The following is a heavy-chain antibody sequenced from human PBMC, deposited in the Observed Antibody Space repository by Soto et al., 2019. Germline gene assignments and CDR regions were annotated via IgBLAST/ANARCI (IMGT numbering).Heavy chain of an antibody. CDR3: VRDTSSGWHLKDH. V-gene: IGHV3-9*01. Sequence: EVDLVESGGGLAQPGRSLRLSCVASGFTFDDHGMHWVRQIPGRGLEWVSGISWYSGSIGYAESVKGRFTIFRDNAKNSLYFEMNSLRQEDTALYYCVRDTSSGWHLKDHWGQGVQVSVSS. J-gene: IGHJ4*02. D-gene: IGHD3-9*01. CDR1: GFTFDDHG. CDR2: ISWYSGSI.